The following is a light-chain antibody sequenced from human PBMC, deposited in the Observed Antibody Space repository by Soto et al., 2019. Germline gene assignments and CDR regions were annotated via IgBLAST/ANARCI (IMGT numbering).Light chain of an antibody. CDR2: DVT. CDR3: CSYTSISTLV. CDR1: NSDVGGYNY. V-gene: IGLV2-14*03. J-gene: IGLJ1*01. Sequence: QSALTQPASVSGSPGQSITMSCTGTNSDVGGYNYVSWYQQHPGKAPKLIIYDVTNRPSGVSDRFSGSKSGNTASLTISGLQAEDGGDYYCCSYTSISTLVFGSGTKLTVL.